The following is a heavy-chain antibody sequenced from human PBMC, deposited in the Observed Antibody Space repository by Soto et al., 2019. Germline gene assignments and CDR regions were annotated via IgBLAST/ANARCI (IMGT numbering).Heavy chain of an antibody. D-gene: IGHD1-26*01. CDR2: ISYTGDT. CDR1: GDSVSSDRYF. Sequence: SETLSLTCSVSGDSVSSDRYFWTWIRQPPGKGLEWIAYISYTGDTNYNPSLKSRVTISVDTSRNQFSLTLTSVTAADTAVYLGARIVVGATVDLWGQGSLVTVSS. V-gene: IGHV4-61*01. J-gene: IGHJ5*02. CDR3: ARIVVGATVDL.